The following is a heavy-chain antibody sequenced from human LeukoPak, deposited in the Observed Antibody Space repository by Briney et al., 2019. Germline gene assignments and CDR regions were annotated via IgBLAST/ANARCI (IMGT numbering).Heavy chain of an antibody. D-gene: IGHD4-17*01. CDR1: GGTFSSYA. J-gene: IGHJ4*02. V-gene: IGHV1-18*01. CDR3: ARDGRGYGDRHFDY. Sequence: ASVKVSCKASGGTFSSYAISWVRQAPGQGLEWMGWISAYNGNTNYAQKLQGRVTMTTDTSTSTAYMELRSLRSDDTAVYYCARDGRGYGDRHFDYWGQGTLVTVSS. CDR2: ISAYNGNT.